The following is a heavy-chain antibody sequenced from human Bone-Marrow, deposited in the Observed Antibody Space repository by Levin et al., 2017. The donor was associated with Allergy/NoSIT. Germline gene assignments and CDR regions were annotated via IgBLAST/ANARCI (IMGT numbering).Heavy chain of an antibody. V-gene: IGHV3-9*01. J-gene: IGHJ4*02. CDR3: AKGMGRYSSSWYLDY. D-gene: IGHD6-13*01. CDR1: GFTFDDYA. CDR2: ITWNSGRT. Sequence: SLKISCAASGFTFDDYAMHWVRQAPGKGLEWVSGITWNSGRTGYADSAKGRFTISRDNAKNSLYLQMNSLRADDTALYYCAKGMGRYSSSWYLDYWGQGTLVTVSS.